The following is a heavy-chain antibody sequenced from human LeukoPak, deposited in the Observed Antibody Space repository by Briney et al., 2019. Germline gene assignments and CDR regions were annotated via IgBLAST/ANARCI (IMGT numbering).Heavy chain of an antibody. J-gene: IGHJ4*02. CDR2: IKQDGSEK. V-gene: IGHV3-7*05. CDR1: GXTFSRYW. Sequence: GGSLRLSCAASGXTFSRYWMSWVRQAPGKGREWVANIKQDGSEKHYGDSVKGRFTVSRDNAKNSLYLQMSSLRAEDTAVYYCANNSDYRFDSWGQGTLVTVSS. D-gene: IGHD5-12*01. CDR3: ANNSDYRFDS.